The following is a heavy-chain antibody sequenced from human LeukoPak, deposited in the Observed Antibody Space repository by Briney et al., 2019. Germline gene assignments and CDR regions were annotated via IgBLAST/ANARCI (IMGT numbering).Heavy chain of an antibody. CDR3: AKDTFWSGSNWFDP. CDR1: GFTFSSYA. V-gene: IGHV3-23*01. J-gene: IGHJ5*02. Sequence: PGGSLILSCAASGFTFSSYAMSWVRQAPGKGLERVSAISGSGGSTYYADSVKGRFTISRDNSKNTLYLQMNSLRAEDTAVYYCAKDTFWSGSNWFDPWGQGTLVTVSS. D-gene: IGHD3-3*01. CDR2: ISGSGGST.